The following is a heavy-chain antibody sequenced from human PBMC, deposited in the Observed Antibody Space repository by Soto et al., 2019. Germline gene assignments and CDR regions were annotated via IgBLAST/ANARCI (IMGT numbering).Heavy chain of an antibody. CDR3: ARGRMGSKWGPYYYYYYGMDV. CDR2: INHSGST. J-gene: IGHJ6*02. Sequence: SETLSLTCAVYGGSFSGYYWSWIRQPPGKGLEWIGEINHSGSTNYNPSLKSRVTISVDTSKNQFSLKLSSVTAADTAVYYCARGRMGSKWGPYYYYYYGMDVWGQGTTVTVS. V-gene: IGHV4-34*01. D-gene: IGHD2-8*01. CDR1: GGSFSGYY.